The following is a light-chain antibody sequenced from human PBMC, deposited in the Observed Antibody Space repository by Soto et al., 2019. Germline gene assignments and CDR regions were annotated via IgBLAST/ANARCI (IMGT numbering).Light chain of an antibody. J-gene: IGLJ1*01. CDR2: EVN. CDR3: SSYASSSNV. CDR1: ISDVGGYNY. Sequence: SARSPPPSGSGSPGQSFAISCTGTISDVGGYNYVSWYQQHPGKAPKLMIYEVNKRPSGVPDRFSGPKSGNTASLAVSGLQAEDEADYYCSSYASSSNVFGTGTKVTVL. V-gene: IGLV2-8*01.